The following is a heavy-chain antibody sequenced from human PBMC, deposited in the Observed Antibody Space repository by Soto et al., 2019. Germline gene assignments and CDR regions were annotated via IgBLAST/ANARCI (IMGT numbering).Heavy chain of an antibody. Sequence: EVQLLESGGGLVQPGGSLRLSCAASGFTFSSYAMSWVRQAPGKGLEWVSAITGSGDSTYYADSVKGRFTVSRDNSKNTLYLQMNSLRAEDTALYYCAKVYVFTIREGFDYWGLGTLVTVSS. CDR2: ITGSGDST. J-gene: IGHJ4*02. D-gene: IGHD3-3*01. V-gene: IGHV3-23*01. CDR3: AKVYVFTIREGFDY. CDR1: GFTFSSYA.